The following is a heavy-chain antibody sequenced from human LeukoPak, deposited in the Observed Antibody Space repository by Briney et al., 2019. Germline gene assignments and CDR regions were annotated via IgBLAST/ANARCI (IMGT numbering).Heavy chain of an antibody. D-gene: IGHD2/OR15-2a*01. CDR1: GYSFTDYY. CDR2: INPSSGGT. V-gene: IGHV1-2*02. J-gene: IGHJ4*02. Sequence: GASVKVSCKASGYSFTDYYIHWVRQAPGQGLEWVGWINPSSGGTNYAQNFQDRVTVTMDTSINTVYMELSRLQSDDTAVYFCARDRASRYFRYYFDYWGQGTMVTVSS. CDR3: ARDRASRYFRYYFDY.